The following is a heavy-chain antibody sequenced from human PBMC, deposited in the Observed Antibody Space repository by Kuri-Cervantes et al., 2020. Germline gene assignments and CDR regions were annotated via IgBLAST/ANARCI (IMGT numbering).Heavy chain of an antibody. Sequence: ASVKVSCKAPGYTFTSYYMHWVRQAPGQGLEWMGIINPSGGSTSYAQKFQGRVTMTRDTSTSTVYMELSSLRSEDTAVYYCARGVRWFRESAGRQYYYYYYMDVWGKGTTVTVSS. D-gene: IGHD3-10*01. CDR2: INPSGGST. J-gene: IGHJ6*03. CDR1: GYTFTSYY. CDR3: ARGVRWFRESAGRQYYYYYYMDV. V-gene: IGHV1-46*01.